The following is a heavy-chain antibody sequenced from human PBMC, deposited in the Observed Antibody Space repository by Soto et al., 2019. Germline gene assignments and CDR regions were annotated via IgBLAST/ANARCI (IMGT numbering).Heavy chain of an antibody. Sequence: PSETLSLTCTVSGGSISSSSYYWGWIRPPPGKGLEWIGSIYYSGSTYYNPSLKSRVTISVDTSKNQFSLKLSSVTAADTAVYYCASFLSGIAARPDPSNWGQGTLVTVSS. CDR3: ASFLSGIAARPDPSN. CDR2: IYYSGST. CDR1: GGSISSSSYY. V-gene: IGHV4-39*01. J-gene: IGHJ4*02. D-gene: IGHD6-6*01.